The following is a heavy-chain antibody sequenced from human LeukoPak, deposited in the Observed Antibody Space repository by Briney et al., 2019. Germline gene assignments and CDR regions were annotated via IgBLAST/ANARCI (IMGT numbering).Heavy chain of an antibody. CDR1: GFTFSSYG. D-gene: IGHD3-10*01. J-gene: IGHJ5*02. Sequence: GGSLRLSCAASGFTFSSYGMSWVRQAPGKGLEWVSAISGSGGSTYYADSVKGRFTISRDNSKNTLYLQMNSLRAEDSAVYFCAKGGYGSGERWFDPWGRGTLVTVSS. CDR2: ISGSGGST. V-gene: IGHV3-23*01. CDR3: AKGGYGSGERWFDP.